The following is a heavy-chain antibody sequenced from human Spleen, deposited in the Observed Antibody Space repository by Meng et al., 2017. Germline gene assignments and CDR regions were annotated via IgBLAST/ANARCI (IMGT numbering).Heavy chain of an antibody. J-gene: IGHJ4*02. CDR2: IDPNTGGT. Sequence: QVQLVQAGAEVKKPGASVKVSCKVSGYTFTAYWIHWVRQVPGQGLEWLGRIDPNTGGTQFAQKFLGRVTMTRDTSISTAYMELSRLRFDDTAVFYCVRDEDISASGKLFGDYWGQGTLVTVSS. CDR3: VRDEDISASGKLFGDY. CDR1: GYTFTAYW. D-gene: IGHD6-13*01. V-gene: IGHV1-2*06.